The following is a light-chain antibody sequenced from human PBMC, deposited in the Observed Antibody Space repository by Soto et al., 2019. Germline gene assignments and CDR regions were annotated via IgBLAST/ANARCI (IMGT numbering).Light chain of an antibody. Sequence: DIQMTQSPSSLSASVGDRVTISCRASQSISRYVNWYLQKPGKAPNLLIYAASSLHTGVQSRFSGSGSGTAFTLTISSLQPEDFATYYCQQSDSTPQTFGPGTKVDIK. V-gene: IGKV1-39*01. CDR2: AAS. CDR1: QSISRY. J-gene: IGKJ3*01. CDR3: QQSDSTPQT.